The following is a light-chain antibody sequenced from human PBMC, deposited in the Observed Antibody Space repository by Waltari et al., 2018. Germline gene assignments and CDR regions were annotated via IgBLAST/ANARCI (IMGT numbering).Light chain of an antibody. CDR1: GSNIGACYD. CDR2: GSS. V-gene: IGLV1-40*01. CDR3: QSYDTSLSVV. J-gene: IGLJ3*02. Sequence: QSVLTQPPSVSGAPGQRVTISCTGSGSNIGACYDVHWYQQLPRAAPKLLIYGSSTRPLGVPDRFFGSTSGTSASLAITGLQAEDEADYYCQSYDTSLSVVFGGGTKLTVL.